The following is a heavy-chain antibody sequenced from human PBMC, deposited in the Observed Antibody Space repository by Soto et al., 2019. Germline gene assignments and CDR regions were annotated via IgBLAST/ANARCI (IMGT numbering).Heavy chain of an antibody. D-gene: IGHD3-10*01. CDR1: GYSFTSYW. CDR2: IDPSDSYT. J-gene: IGHJ6*02. Sequence: PGESLKISCKGSGYSFTSYWISWVRQMPGKGLEWMGRIDPSDSYTNYSPSFQGHVTISADKSISTAYLQWSSLKASDTAMYYCATNHYGSGSYYYYGMDVWGQGTTVTVSS. V-gene: IGHV5-10-1*01. CDR3: ATNHYGSGSYYYYGMDV.